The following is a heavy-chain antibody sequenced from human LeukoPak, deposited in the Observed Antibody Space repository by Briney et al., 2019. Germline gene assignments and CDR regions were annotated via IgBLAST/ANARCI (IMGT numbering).Heavy chain of an antibody. V-gene: IGHV3-48*03. CDR1: GFTFGNYE. CDR3: ARGGSFVEY. D-gene: IGHD3-10*01. J-gene: IGHJ4*02. CDR2: ISSGGSTV. Sequence: GGSLRLSCAASGFTFGNYEMHWVRRAPGKGLEWVSYISSGGSTVYYADSVKGRFTVSRDNAKNSLYLQMSSLRAEDTAVYYCARGGSFVEYWGQGTLVTVSS.